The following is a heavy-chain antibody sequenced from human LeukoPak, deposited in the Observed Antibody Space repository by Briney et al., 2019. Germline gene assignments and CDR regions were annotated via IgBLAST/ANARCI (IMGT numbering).Heavy chain of an antibody. CDR1: GFTFTSSA. CDR3: AAFPGIAVAVGYFDY. D-gene: IGHD6-19*01. Sequence: SVKVSCKDSGFTFTSSAVQWVRQARGQRLEWIGWIVVGSGNTNYAQKFQERVTITRDMSTSTAYMELSSLRSEDTAVYYCAAFPGIAVAVGYFDYWGQGTLVTVSS. J-gene: IGHJ4*02. V-gene: IGHV1-58*01. CDR2: IVVGSGNT.